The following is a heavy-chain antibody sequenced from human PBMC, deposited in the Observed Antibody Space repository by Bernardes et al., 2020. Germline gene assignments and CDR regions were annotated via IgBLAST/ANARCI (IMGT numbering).Heavy chain of an antibody. Sequence: GGSLRLSCAASGFTFSSYGMHWVRQAPGKGLEWVAVIWYDGSNKYYADSVKGRFTISRDNSKNTLYLQMNSLRAEDTAVYYCARDCSQWLDYFDYWGQGTLVTVSS. CDR3: ARDCSQWLDYFDY. CDR1: GFTFSSYG. V-gene: IGHV3-33*01. D-gene: IGHD6-19*01. J-gene: IGHJ4*02. CDR2: IWYDGSNK.